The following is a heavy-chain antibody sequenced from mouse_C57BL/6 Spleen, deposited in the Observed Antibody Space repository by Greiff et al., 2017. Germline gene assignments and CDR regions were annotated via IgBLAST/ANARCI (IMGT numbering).Heavy chain of an antibody. J-gene: IGHJ2*01. V-gene: IGHV1-54*01. D-gene: IGHD2-3*01. CDR2: INPGRGGT. CDR3: ARGDGYYAY. CDR1: GYAFTNYL. Sequence: QVQLQQSGAELVRPGTSVKVSCKASGYAFTNYLIEWVKQRPGQGLEWIGVINPGRGGTNYNEKFKGKATLTADKSSSTAYMQLSSLTSEDSAVYFCARGDGYYAYWGQGTTLTVSS.